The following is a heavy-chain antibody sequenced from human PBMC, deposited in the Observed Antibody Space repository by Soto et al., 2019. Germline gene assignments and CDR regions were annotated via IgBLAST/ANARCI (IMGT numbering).Heavy chain of an antibody. J-gene: IGHJ4*02. Sequence: GESLKISCKGSVYSFTNYWIGWVRQMPGKGLEWMGIIYPGDSDTRYSPSFQGQVTISADKSISTAYLQWSSLKASDTAMYYCARRGKTLRGSNWYYFDSWGQGTLVTVSS. CDR2: IYPGDSDT. V-gene: IGHV5-51*01. CDR3: ARRGKTLRGSNWYYFDS. CDR1: VYSFTNYW. D-gene: IGHD6-13*01.